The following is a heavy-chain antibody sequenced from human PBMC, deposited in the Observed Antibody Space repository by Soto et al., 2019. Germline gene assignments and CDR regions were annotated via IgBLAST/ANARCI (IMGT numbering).Heavy chain of an antibody. J-gene: IGHJ6*02. CDR3: ARGDATKIVVTTYYGMDV. CDR2: IIPVFGTA. CDR1: GGSLSNYG. V-gene: IGHV1-69*12. Sequence: QVQLVQSGAEVKKPGSSVKVSCKASGGSLSNYGISWVRQAPGQGLEWMGGIIPVFGTANYAQKFQGRVTITADESTSIVYTDVTSLRSEDTAVYYWARGDATKIVVTTYYGMDVWGQGTTVTVSS. D-gene: IGHD4-17*01.